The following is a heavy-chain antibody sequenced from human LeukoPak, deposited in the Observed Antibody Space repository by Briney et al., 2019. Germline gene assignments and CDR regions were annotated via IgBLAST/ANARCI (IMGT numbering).Heavy chain of an antibody. CDR1: GFIVSSKY. CDR3: ARVDSSGWYWYSFDD. J-gene: IGHJ4*02. CDR2: ISYDGGNR. D-gene: IGHD6-19*01. V-gene: IGHV3-30-3*01. Sequence: GGSLRLSCAASGFIVSSKYMTWVRQAPGKGLEWVAIISYDGGNRYYADSVKDRFTISRDNSKSTLYLQMNSLRAEDTAIYYCARVDSSGWYWYSFDDWGQGTLVTVSS.